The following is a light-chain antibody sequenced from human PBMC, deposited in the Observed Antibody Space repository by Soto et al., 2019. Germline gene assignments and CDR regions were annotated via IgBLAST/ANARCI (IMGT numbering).Light chain of an antibody. CDR1: KLGDKY. CDR3: QAWESSGRVV. Sequence: SYELTQPPSVSVSPGQTASITCSGDKLGDKYACWYQQKPGQSPVLVIYQDSKRPSGIPERFSGSNSGNTATLTISGTQAMDEADYYCQAWESSGRVVFGGGTKVTVL. CDR2: QDS. V-gene: IGLV3-1*01. J-gene: IGLJ2*01.